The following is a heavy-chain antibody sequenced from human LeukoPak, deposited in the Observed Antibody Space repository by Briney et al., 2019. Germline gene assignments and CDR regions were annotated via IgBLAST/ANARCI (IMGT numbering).Heavy chain of an antibody. V-gene: IGHV3-7*01. D-gene: IGHD1-14*01. CDR2: IKQDGSEK. J-gene: IGHJ5*02. Sequence: GGSLRLSCAASGFTFSSYWMSWVRQAPGKGLEWVANIKQDGSEKYYVDSVKGRFTISRDNSKNTLYLQMNSLRAEDTAVYYCAKDWLARSRTRTPYWFDPWGQGTLVTVSS. CDR3: AKDWLARSRTRTPYWFDP. CDR1: GFTFSSYW.